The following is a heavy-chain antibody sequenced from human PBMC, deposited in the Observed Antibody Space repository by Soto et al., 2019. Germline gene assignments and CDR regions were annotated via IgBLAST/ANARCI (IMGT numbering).Heavy chain of an antibody. CDR3: ARRVYSNYVDFYYYYYMDV. D-gene: IGHD4-4*01. Sequence: GGSLRLSCAASGFTFSDYYMSWIRQAPGKGLEWVSYISSSGSTIYYADSVKGRFTISRDNAKNSLYLQMNSLRAEDTAVYYCARRVYSNYVDFYYYYYMDVWGKGTTLTVSS. CDR2: ISSSGSTI. V-gene: IGHV3-11*01. CDR1: GFTFSDYY. J-gene: IGHJ6*03.